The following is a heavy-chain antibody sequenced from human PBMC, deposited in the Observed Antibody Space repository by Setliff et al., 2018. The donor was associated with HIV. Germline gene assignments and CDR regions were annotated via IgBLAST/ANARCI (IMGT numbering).Heavy chain of an antibody. CDR2: INPRGGST. CDR1: GYAFTTYY. V-gene: IGHV1-46*03. D-gene: IGHD3-22*01. Sequence: ASVKVSCKASGYAFTTYYMHWVRQAPGQGLEWMGIINPRGGSTTYAQKLQGRVTMTRDTSTSTVYMELSSLKTEDTAVYYCARPQYYYDTSGDDDRGQGTLVTVSS. J-gene: IGHJ4*02. CDR3: ARPQYYYDTSGDDD.